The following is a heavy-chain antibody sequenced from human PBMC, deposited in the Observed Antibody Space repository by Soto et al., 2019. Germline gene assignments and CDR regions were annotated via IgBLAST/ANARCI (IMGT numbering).Heavy chain of an antibody. J-gene: IGHJ4*02. CDR1: CGSITALNYY. CDR3: ARWVEVSLDYFDS. V-gene: IGHV4-31*03. CDR2: MHHSGRT. Sequence: SETLSLPCSVSCGSITALNYYWSRIRQHPGKDLEWIGHMHHSGRTHYNPSLKSRVAVSVDTSKNQFSLYLNSVTAADTAVYYCARWVEVSLDYFDSWGQGIPVTVSS. D-gene: IGHD6-6*01.